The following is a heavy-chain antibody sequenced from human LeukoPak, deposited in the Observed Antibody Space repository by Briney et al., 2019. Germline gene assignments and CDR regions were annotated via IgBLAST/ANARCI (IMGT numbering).Heavy chain of an antibody. CDR1: GYTFTSYY. D-gene: IGHD2-8*01. CDR3: AREVWNCTNGVCMYYFDY. Sequence: ASVKVSCKASGYTFTSYYMHWVRQAPGQGLEWLGIINPSGGSTSYAQKFQGRVTMTRDTSTSTVYMELSSLRSEDTAVYYCAREVWNCTNGVCMYYFDYWGQGTLVTVSS. V-gene: IGHV1-46*01. CDR2: INPSGGST. J-gene: IGHJ4*02.